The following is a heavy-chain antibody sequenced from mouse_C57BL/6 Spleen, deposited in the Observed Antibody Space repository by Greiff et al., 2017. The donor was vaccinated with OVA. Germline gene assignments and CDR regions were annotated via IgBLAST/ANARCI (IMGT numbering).Heavy chain of an antibody. V-gene: IGHV1-63*01. CDR2: IYPGGGYT. J-gene: IGHJ2*01. CDR1: GYTFTNYW. CDR3: ARGYGSSYYYFDY. D-gene: IGHD1-1*01. Sequence: QVQLQQSGAELVRPGTSVKMSCKASGYTFTNYWIGWAKQRPGHGLEWIGDIYPGGGYTNYNEKFKGKATLTADKSSSTAYMQFSSLTSEDSAIYYWARGYGSSYYYFDYWGQGTTLTVSS.